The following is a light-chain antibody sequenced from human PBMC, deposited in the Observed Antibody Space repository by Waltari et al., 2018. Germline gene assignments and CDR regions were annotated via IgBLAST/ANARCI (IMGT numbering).Light chain of an antibody. Sequence: SSELTQDPVVSVALGQTVRITCQGDSLRSYYASWYQQKPGQAPVLVIYGKNNRPSGIPDRFSGSSSGNTASLTITGAQAEDEADYYCNSRDSSGNVVFGGGTKLTVL. J-gene: IGLJ2*01. CDR2: GKN. CDR1: SLRSYY. V-gene: IGLV3-19*01. CDR3: NSRDSSGNVV.